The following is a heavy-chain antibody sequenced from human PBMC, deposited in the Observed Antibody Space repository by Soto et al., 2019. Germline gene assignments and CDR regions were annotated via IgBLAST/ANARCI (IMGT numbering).Heavy chain of an antibody. CDR2: VFYTGST. V-gene: IGHV4-59*08. J-gene: IGHJ6*03. CDR1: GSSFSSHY. Sequence: SETLSLTCKLSGSSFSSHYWSWIRQPPGEGMEWIGYVFYTGSTNYNPSLRSRVLISVDTSKNQFSLKLRSVTAADTAVYYCARQDGYYYYMDVRGKGTTVTVSS. CDR3: ARQDGYYYYMDV.